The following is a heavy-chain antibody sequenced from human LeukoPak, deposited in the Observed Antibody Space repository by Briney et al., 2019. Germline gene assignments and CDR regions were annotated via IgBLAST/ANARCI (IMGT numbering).Heavy chain of an antibody. D-gene: IGHD3-22*01. V-gene: IGHV1-2*06. Sequence: ASVKVSCKASGYTFTGYYMHWVRQAPGQGLEWMGRINPNSGGTNYAQEFQGRVTMTRDTSISTAYMELSRLRSDDTAVYYCARVGMYYYDSSGYLTFDYWGQGTLVTVSS. CDR3: ARVGMYYYDSSGYLTFDY. CDR1: GYTFTGYY. J-gene: IGHJ4*02. CDR2: INPNSGGT.